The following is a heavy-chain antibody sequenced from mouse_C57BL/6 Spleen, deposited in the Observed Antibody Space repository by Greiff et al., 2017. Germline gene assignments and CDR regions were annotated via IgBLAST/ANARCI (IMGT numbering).Heavy chain of an antibody. D-gene: IGHD2-1*01. J-gene: IGHJ3*01. V-gene: IGHV1-52*01. CDR2: IDPSDSET. CDR3: ARIYYGNYVPFAY. CDR1: GYTFTSYW. Sequence: QVQLQQPGAELVRPGSSVKLSCKASGYTFTSYWMHWVKQRPIQGLEWIGNIDPSDSETHYNQKFKDKATLTVDKSSSTAYMQLSSLTSEDSAVYYCARIYYGNYVPFAYWGQVTLVTVSA.